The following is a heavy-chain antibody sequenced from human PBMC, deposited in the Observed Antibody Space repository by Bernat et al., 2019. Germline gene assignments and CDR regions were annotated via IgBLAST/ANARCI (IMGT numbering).Heavy chain of an antibody. J-gene: IGHJ6*02. CDR1: GFTFSSYG. Sequence: VQLAESGGGVVQPGRSLRLSCAASGFTFSSYGMHWVRQAPGKGLEWVAVIWYDGSNKYYADSVKGRFTISRDNSKNTLYLQMNSLRAEDTAVYYCARDRTMVRGVIAYYYGMDVWGQGTTVTVSS. D-gene: IGHD3-10*01. V-gene: IGHV3-33*01. CDR2: IWYDGSNK. CDR3: ARDRTMVRGVIAYYYGMDV.